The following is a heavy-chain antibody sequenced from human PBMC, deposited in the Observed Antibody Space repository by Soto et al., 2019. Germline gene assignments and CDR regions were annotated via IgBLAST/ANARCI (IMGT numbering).Heavy chain of an antibody. CDR3: ARDVTLVSSWYRDYPPPDDYYYYYGMDV. V-gene: IGHV3-21*01. CDR2: ISSSSSYI. J-gene: IGHJ6*02. Sequence: GGSLRLSCAASGFTFSSYSMNWVRQAPGKGLEWVSSISSSSSYIYYADSVKGRFTISRDNAKNSLYLQMNSLRAEDTAVYYCARDVTLVSSWYRDYPPPDDYYYYYGMDVWGQGTTVTVSS. D-gene: IGHD6-13*01. CDR1: GFTFSSYS.